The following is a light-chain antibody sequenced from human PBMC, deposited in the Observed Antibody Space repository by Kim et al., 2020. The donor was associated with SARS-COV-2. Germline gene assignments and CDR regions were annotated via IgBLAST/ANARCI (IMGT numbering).Light chain of an antibody. CDR3: QVWDDTSDDYV. J-gene: IGLJ1*01. CDR1: NIGSKS. V-gene: IGLV3-21*04. CDR2: FDN. Sequence: APGETARISCGGNNIGSKSVHWSQPKPGQAPVLVICFDNARPSGIPSRFSGSNSGNTATLTISRVEAGDDADYFCQVWDDTSDDYVFGTGTKVTVL.